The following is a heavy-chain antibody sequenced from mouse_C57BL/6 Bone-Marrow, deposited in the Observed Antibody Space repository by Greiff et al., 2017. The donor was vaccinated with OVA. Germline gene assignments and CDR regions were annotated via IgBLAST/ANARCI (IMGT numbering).Heavy chain of an antibody. D-gene: IGHD2-3*01. V-gene: IGHV5-17*01. J-gene: IGHJ3*01. CDR2: ISSGSSTI. CDR1: GFTFSDYG. Sequence: EVKLMESGGGLVKPGGSLKLSCAASGFTFSDYGMHWVRQAPEKGLEWVAYISSGSSTIYYADTVKGRFTISRDNAKNTLFLQMTSLRAEETGMDYGLYDGYDGGLAYWGQGTLVTVSA. CDR3: LYDGYDGGLAY.